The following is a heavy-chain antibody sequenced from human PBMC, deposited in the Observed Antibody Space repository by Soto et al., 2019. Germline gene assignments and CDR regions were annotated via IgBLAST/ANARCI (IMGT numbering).Heavy chain of an antibody. CDR1: GFTFSNYA. CDR3: ASRIHSSSTVYFDY. D-gene: IGHD2-2*01. Sequence: EVQLLESGGGLVQPGGSLRLSCAASGFTFSNYAMSWVRQAPGKGLEWVSYISSSGSTIYYADSVKGRFTISRDNAKNSLYLQMNSLRAEDTAVYYCASRIHSSSTVYFDYWGQGTLVTVSS. V-gene: IGHV3-48*04. CDR2: ISSSGSTI. J-gene: IGHJ4*02.